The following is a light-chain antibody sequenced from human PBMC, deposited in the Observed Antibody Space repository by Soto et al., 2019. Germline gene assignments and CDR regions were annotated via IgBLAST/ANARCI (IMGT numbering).Light chain of an antibody. CDR1: SSDIGAYNY. Sequence: QSALTQPASVSGAPGQSIIISCTGTSSDIGAYNYVAWYQHHPGKAPKLIIYDVNSRPSGVSNRFSGSKSGNTASLTISGLQPEDEADYYCPSFSSTTPIVFGGGTKVTVL. CDR3: PSFSSTTPIV. J-gene: IGLJ3*02. CDR2: DVN. V-gene: IGLV2-14*03.